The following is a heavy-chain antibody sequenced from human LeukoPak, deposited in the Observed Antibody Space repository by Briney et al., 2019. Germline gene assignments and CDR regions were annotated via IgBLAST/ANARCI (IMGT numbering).Heavy chain of an antibody. V-gene: IGHV1-18*01. CDR1: GYTFTSYG. Sequence: GASVKVSCKASGYTFTSYGISWVRQAPGQGLEWMGWISAYNGNTNYAQKLQGRVTMTTDTSTSTAYMELRSLRSDDTAVYYCARDSTLNVLRFLEWLGDGAAFDIWGQGTMVTVSS. CDR3: ARDSTLNVLRFLEWLGDGAAFDI. CDR2: ISAYNGNT. J-gene: IGHJ3*02. D-gene: IGHD3-3*01.